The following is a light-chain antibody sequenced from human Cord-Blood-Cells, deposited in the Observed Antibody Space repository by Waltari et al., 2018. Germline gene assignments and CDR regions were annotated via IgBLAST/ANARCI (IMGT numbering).Light chain of an antibody. J-gene: IGKJ4*01. CDR3: QQYYSTPLT. V-gene: IGKV4-1*01. CDR2: CAS. CDR1: HSVLYSSNNKNY. Sequence: DLVIIQSTVSLASSLGERGTMHCNALHSVLYSSNNKNYLAWYQQKPGQPPKLLIYCASTRESGVPDRFSGSGSGTDFTLTISSLQAEDVAVYYCQQYYSTPLTFGGGTKVEIK.